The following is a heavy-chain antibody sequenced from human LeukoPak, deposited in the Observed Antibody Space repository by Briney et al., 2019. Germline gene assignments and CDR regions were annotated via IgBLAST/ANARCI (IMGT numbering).Heavy chain of an antibody. CDR2: ISYDGSNK. CDR1: GFTLSSYG. J-gene: IGHJ4*02. CDR3: ATYRGYSYGYLGY. D-gene: IGHD5-18*01. Sequence: GGSLRLSCAASGFTLSSYGMHWVRQAPGKGLEWVAVISYDGSNKYYADSVKGRFTISRDNSKNTLYLQMNSLRAEDTAVYYCATYRGYSYGYLGYWGQGTLVTVSS. V-gene: IGHV3-30*03.